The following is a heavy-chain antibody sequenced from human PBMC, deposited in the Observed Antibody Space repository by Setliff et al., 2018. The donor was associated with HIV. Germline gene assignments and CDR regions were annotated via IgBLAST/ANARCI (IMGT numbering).Heavy chain of an antibody. CDR1: GFTFSSYA. Sequence: GGSLRLSCAASGFTFSSYAMSWVRQAPGKGLEWVSAISTSGGAADYADSVKGRFTIARDNSKNTMYLQMNTLRAEDTAVYYCARETYYYDNPQYYYYYMDVWGKGTTVTVSS. J-gene: IGHJ6*03. CDR3: ARETYYYDNPQYYYYYMDV. CDR2: ISTSGGAA. D-gene: IGHD3-22*01. V-gene: IGHV3-23*01.